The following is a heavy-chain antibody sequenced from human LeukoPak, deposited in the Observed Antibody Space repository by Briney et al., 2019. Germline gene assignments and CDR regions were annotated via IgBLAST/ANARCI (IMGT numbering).Heavy chain of an antibody. J-gene: IGHJ4*02. CDR3: AKVVSSDFYYDSSGSHYFDY. Sequence: GGSLRLSCAASGFTFSSYAMTWVRQAPGKGLEWVSGISARGGLTYYADSVKGRFTVSRDNSKNTLYLQMNSLRAEDTAVYYCAKVVSSDFYYDSSGSHYFDYWGQGTLGTVSS. CDR1: GFTFSSYA. V-gene: IGHV3-23*01. D-gene: IGHD3-22*01. CDR2: ISARGGLT.